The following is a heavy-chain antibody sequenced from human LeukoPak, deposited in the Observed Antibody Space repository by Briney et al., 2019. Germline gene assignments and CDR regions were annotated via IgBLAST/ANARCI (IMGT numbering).Heavy chain of an antibody. Sequence: PGGSLRLSCAASGFTFSSYAMSWVRQAPGKGLEWVSAISGSGGSTYYADSVKGRFTISRDNSKNTLYLQMNSLRAEDTAVYHCAKDEGQYYDSSGYYPYWGQGTLVTVSS. CDR2: ISGSGGST. CDR1: GFTFSSYA. CDR3: AKDEGQYYDSSGYYPY. D-gene: IGHD3-22*01. J-gene: IGHJ4*02. V-gene: IGHV3-23*01.